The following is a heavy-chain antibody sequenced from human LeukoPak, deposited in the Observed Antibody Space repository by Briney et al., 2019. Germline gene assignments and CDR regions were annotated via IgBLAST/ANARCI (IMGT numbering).Heavy chain of an antibody. CDR1: GGSISSGDYY. V-gene: IGHV4-30-4*02. CDR2: IYYSGTT. CDR3: SRGPYGSGSYY. D-gene: IGHD3-10*01. J-gene: IGHJ4*02. Sequence: PSETLSLTCTVSGGSISSGDYYWSWIRQPPGKGLEWIGYIYYSGTTYYNPSLKSRVTISVDTSKNQFSLKLTSVTAADTAVYFCSRGPYGSGSYYWGQGTLVTVSS.